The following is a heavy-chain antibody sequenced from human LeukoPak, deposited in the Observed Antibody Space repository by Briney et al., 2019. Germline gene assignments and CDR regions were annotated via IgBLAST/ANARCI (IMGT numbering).Heavy chain of an antibody. CDR3: ARAARGDYGDYGGRY. D-gene: IGHD4-17*01. J-gene: IGHJ4*02. Sequence: ASVKVSCKASVYTFTSYYMHWVRQAPGQGLEWLGIINPSGGSTSYAQKFQGRVTMTRDTSTSTVYMELSSLRSEDTAVYYCARAARGDYGDYGGRYWGQGTLVTVSS. CDR2: INPSGGST. V-gene: IGHV1-46*03. CDR1: VYTFTSYY.